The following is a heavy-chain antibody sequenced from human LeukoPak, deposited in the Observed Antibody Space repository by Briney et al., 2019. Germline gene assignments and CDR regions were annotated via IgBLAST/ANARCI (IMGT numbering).Heavy chain of an antibody. D-gene: IGHD6-19*01. CDR2: IYHSGST. V-gene: IGHV4-4*02. CDR1: GGSISSSNW. J-gene: IGHJ4*02. Sequence: SGTLSLTCAVSGGSISSSNWWSWVRQPPGKGLEWIGEIYHSGSTNYNPSLKSRVTISVDKSKNQFSLKLSSVTAADTAVYYCAREGPGSSGWFDYWGQGTLVTVSS. CDR3: AREGPGSSGWFDY.